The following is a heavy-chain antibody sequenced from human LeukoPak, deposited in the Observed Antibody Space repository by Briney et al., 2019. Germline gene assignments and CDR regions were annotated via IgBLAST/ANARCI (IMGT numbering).Heavy chain of an antibody. Sequence: GGSLRLSCAASGFTFSSYSMNWVRQAPGKGLEWVSSISSSSSYIYYADSVKGRFTISRDNAKNSLYLQMNSLRAEDTAVYYCVRDMTSSWSYFDYWGQGTLVTVSS. D-gene: IGHD6-13*01. V-gene: IGHV3-21*01. J-gene: IGHJ4*02. CDR2: ISSSSSYI. CDR3: VRDMTSSWSYFDY. CDR1: GFTFSSYS.